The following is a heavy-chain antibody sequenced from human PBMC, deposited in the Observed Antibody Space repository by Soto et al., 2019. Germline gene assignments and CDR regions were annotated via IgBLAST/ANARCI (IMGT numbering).Heavy chain of an antibody. CDR3: AREAPPILTGSRTGWFDP. Sequence: LCGGSISSGGYYWSWIRQHPGKGLEWIGYIYYSGSTYYNPSLKSRVTISVDTSKNQFSLKLSSVTAADTAVYYCAREAPPILTGSRTGWFDPWGQGTLVTVSS. CDR2: IYYSGST. V-gene: IGHV4-31*02. D-gene: IGHD3-9*01. CDR1: GGSISSGGYY. J-gene: IGHJ5*02.